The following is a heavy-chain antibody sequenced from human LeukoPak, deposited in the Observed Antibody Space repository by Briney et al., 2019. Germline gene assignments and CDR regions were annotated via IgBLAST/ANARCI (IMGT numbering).Heavy chain of an antibody. D-gene: IGHD3-9*01. V-gene: IGHV1-69*05. Sequence: SVKVSCKASGGTFSSYAISWVRQAPGRGLEWMGRIIPIFGTANYAQKFQGRVTITTDESTSTAYMELSSLRSEDTAVYYCARGYYDILTGYYLFDYWGQGTLVTVSS. CDR1: GGTFSSYA. CDR3: ARGYYDILTGYYLFDY. CDR2: IIPIFGTA. J-gene: IGHJ4*02.